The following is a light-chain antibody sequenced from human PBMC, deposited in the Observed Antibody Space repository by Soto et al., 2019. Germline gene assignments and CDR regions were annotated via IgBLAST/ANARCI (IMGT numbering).Light chain of an antibody. J-gene: IGKJ1*01. Sequence: DVQMTQSPSTLSVSVGDRFTITCRASQTISSWLAWYQQKPGKAPKLLIYKASTLKSGVPSRLSGSGSGTEFTLTISSLQPDDFATYYCQHYNSYSEAFGQGTKVDIK. V-gene: IGKV1-5*03. CDR3: QHYNSYSEA. CDR1: QTISSW. CDR2: KAS.